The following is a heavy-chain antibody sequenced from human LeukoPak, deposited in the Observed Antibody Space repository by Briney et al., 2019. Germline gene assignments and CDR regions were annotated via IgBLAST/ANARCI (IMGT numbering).Heavy chain of an antibody. CDR3: ASTYYYDSSGYFVY. D-gene: IGHD3-22*01. V-gene: IGHV4-59*01. CDR2: NYYSGTT. J-gene: IGHJ4*02. CDR1: GGSISSYY. Sequence: ETLSPTSTVSGGSISSYYWSWIRQPPGKGLEWIGYNYYSGTTNYNPSLKSRVTISVDTSKNQFSLKLSSVTAADTAVYYCASTYYYDSSGYFVYWGQGTLVTVSS.